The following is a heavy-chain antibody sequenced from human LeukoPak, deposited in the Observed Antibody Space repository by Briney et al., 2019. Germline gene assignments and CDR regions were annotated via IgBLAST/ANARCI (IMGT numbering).Heavy chain of an antibody. D-gene: IGHD2-2*02. V-gene: IGHV3-30*02. CDR2: IRYDGSNK. Sequence: GGSLRLSCAASGFTFNSYWMHWVRQAPGKGLEWVAFIRYDGSNKYYADSVKGRFTISRDNSKNTLYLQMNSLRAEDTAVYYCAKDRDIVVVPAAITDWGQGTLVTVSS. CDR1: GFTFNSYW. CDR3: AKDRDIVVVPAAITD. J-gene: IGHJ4*02.